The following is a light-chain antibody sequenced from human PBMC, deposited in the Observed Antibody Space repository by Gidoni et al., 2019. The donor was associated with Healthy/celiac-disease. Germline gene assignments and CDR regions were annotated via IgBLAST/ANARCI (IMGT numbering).Light chain of an antibody. CDR3: QQLNSYPIT. J-gene: IGKJ5*01. CDR1: QGISSY. CDR2: AAS. V-gene: IGKV1-9*01. Sequence: IQFTQSPSFLSASVGDRVTITFRAIQGISSYLAWYQQKPGKAHNLMIYAASTLQSGVPSRFSGSGSGTELTVTISSLQPEDFATYYCQQLNSYPITFGQGTRLEIK.